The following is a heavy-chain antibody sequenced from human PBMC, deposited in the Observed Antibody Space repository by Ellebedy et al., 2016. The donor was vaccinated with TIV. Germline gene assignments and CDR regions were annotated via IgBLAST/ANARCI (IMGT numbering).Heavy chain of an antibody. CDR1: GDSISSGGYS. V-gene: IGHV4-30-2*01. CDR3: ARVRNYYDSSGYYWPYNWSTP. Sequence: SETLSLXXAVSGDSISSGGYSWSWIRQPPGKGLEWIGYIYHSGKTYYNPSLKSRVTIPVDRPKNQFSVRLNSVTAADTAVYYCARVRNYYDSSGYYWPYNWSTPGAREPWSPSPQ. CDR2: IYHSGKT. J-gene: IGHJ5*02. D-gene: IGHD3-22*01.